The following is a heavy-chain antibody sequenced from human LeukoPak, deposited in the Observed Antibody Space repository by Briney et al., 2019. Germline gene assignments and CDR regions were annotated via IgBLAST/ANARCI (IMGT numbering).Heavy chain of an antibody. CDR2: IYSGGST. CDR3: ARWMGLYTSSSPFDY. D-gene: IGHD6-6*01. CDR1: VFTVSSNY. V-gene: IGHV3-53*04. Sequence: GGSLRLSCAASVFTVSSNYMSWVRQAPGKGLEWVSIIHSGVSVIYSGGSTSCADSVKGRFTISRHNPKSTLYLQMNSVRAEDTAVYNCARWMGLYTSSSPFDYWGQGTLVTV. J-gene: IGHJ4*02.